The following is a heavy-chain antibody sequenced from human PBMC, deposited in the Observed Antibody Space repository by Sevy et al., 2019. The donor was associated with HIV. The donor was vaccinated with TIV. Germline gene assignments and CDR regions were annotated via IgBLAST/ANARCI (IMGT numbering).Heavy chain of an antibody. Sequence: GGSLRLSCAASGFTFSSYAMHWVRQAPGKGLEWVAVISYDGSNKYYADSVKGRFTISRDNSKNTLYLQMNSLRAEDTAVYYCARDEDVVTSTDEAFDIWGQGTMVTVSS. J-gene: IGHJ3*02. CDR3: ARDEDVVTSTDEAFDI. V-gene: IGHV3-30-3*01. CDR2: ISYDGSNK. CDR1: GFTFSSYA. D-gene: IGHD2-15*01.